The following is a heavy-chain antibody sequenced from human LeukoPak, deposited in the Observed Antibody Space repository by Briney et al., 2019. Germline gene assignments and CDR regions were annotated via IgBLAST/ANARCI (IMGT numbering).Heavy chain of an antibody. CDR1: GVSISSSNSY. CDR3: ARGVMGPPGLRYFDWLFVNYFDY. D-gene: IGHD3-9*01. V-gene: IGHV4-61*05. J-gene: IGHJ4*02. CDR2: IYYSGST. Sequence: SETLSLTCTVSGVSISSSNSYWGWIRQPPGKGLEWIGYIYYSGSTNYNPSLKSRVTISVDTSKNQFSLKLSSVTAADTAVYYCARGVMGPPGLRYFDWLFVNYFDYWGQGTLVTVSS.